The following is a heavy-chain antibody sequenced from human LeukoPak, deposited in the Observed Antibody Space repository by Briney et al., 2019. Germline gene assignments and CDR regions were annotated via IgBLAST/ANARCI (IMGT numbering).Heavy chain of an antibody. Sequence: SETLSLTCTVSGGSISSYYWSWIRQPAGKGLEWIGRIYTSGSTNYNPSLKSRVAMSVDTSKNQLSLKLSSVTAADTAVYYCARDDWVSFYAFDIWGQGTMITVSS. CDR2: IYTSGST. CDR3: ARDDWVSFYAFDI. D-gene: IGHD3-9*01. V-gene: IGHV4-4*07. J-gene: IGHJ3*02. CDR1: GGSISSYY.